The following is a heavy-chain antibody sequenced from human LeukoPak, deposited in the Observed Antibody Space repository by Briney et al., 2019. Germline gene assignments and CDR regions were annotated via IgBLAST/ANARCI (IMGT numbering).Heavy chain of an antibody. V-gene: IGHV1-2*02. Sequence: GASVKVSCKTSGDTFTAYFIHWVRQAPGQGLEWMAWINPNSGAATYAQKFQDRVTMTRDTSITTVDMELSRLRPDDSAVYYCARAVLGYDFSEFQYKNWYFDIWGRGTLVTVSS. J-gene: IGHJ2*01. CDR3: ARAVLGYDFSEFQYKNWYFDI. CDR1: GDTFTAYF. CDR2: INPNSGAA. D-gene: IGHD3-3*01.